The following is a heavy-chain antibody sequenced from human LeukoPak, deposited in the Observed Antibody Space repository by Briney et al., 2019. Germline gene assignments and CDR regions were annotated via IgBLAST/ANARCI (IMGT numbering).Heavy chain of an antibody. CDR2: IYYSGST. J-gene: IGHJ4*02. Sequence: NPSETLSLACTVSGGSISSGDYYWGWIRPPPGKGLGWSGYIYYSGSTYYHPSLNSRLNMSVHTSKNQFSLKLISVTAADTAVYYCAISHEAARIVDWGQGTLVTVSS. D-gene: IGHD6-6*01. CDR3: AISHEAARIVD. CDR1: GGSISSGDYY. V-gene: IGHV4-30-4*01.